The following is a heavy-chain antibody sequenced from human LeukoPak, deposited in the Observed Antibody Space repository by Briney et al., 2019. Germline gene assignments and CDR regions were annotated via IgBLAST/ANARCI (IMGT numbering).Heavy chain of an antibody. J-gene: IGHJ4*02. D-gene: IGHD6-19*01. Sequence: SETLSLTCTVSGGSISSSSYYWGWIRQPPGKGLEWIGSIYYSGSTYYNPSLKSRVTISVDTSKNQFSLKLSSVTAADTAVYYCARDLVKGSGWYAYWGQGTLVTVSS. CDR2: IYYSGST. V-gene: IGHV4-39*07. CDR3: ARDLVKGSGWYAY. CDR1: GGSISSSSYY.